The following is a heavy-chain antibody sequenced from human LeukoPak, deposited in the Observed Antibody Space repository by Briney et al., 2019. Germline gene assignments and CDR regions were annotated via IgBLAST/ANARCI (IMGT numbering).Heavy chain of an antibody. CDR2: LIPFLGTP. Sequence: SVKVSCKASGGTFRSSAISWVRQAPGQGLEWMGGLIPFLGTPDYAQKLQGRVTMTTDTSTSTAYMELRSLRSDDTAVYYCARESRTGYSSSWFSAGMDVWGQGTTVTVSS. V-gene: IGHV1-69*05. CDR1: GGTFRSSA. D-gene: IGHD6-13*01. J-gene: IGHJ6*02. CDR3: ARESRTGYSSSWFSAGMDV.